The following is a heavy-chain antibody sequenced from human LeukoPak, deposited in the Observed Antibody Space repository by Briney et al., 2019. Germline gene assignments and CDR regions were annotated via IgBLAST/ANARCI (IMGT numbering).Heavy chain of an antibody. CDR2: FDPEDGET. CDR1: GYTLTELS. CDR3: ARDPRYSSGWYSFDYDYYYMDV. D-gene: IGHD6-19*01. V-gene: IGHV1-24*01. Sequence: ASVKVSCKVSGYTLTELSMHWVRQAPGKGLEWMGGFDPEDGETIYAQKFQGRVTMTEDTSTDTAYMELSSLRSEDTAVYYCARDPRYSSGWYSFDYDYYYMDVWGKGTTVTVSS. J-gene: IGHJ6*03.